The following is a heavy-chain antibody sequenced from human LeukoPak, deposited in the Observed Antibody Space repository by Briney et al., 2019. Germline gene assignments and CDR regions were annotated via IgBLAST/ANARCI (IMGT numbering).Heavy chain of an antibody. CDR2: IYTSGSN. V-gene: IGHV4-61*02. Sequence: ASETLSLTCTVSGGSISSSGYYWGWIRQPAGKGLEWIGRIYTSGSNNYNPSLKSRVTMSVDTSKNQFSLKLSSVTAADTAMYYCAREVADYGGYYYYHYMDVWGKGTTVTISS. CDR3: AREVADYGGYYYYHYMDV. J-gene: IGHJ6*03. D-gene: IGHD4-23*01. CDR1: GGSISSSGYY.